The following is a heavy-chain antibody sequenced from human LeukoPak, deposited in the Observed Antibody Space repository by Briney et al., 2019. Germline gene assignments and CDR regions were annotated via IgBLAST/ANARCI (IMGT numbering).Heavy chain of an antibody. CDR1: GGSISSYY. CDR2: IYHSGST. J-gene: IGHJ4*02. Sequence: PSETLSLTCTVSGGSISSYYWSWIRQPPGKGLEWIGYIYHSGSTNYNPSLKSRVTISVDTSKNQFPLKLSSVTAADTAVYYCARASFMGLFDYWGQGTLVTVSS. CDR3: ARASFMGLFDY. V-gene: IGHV4-59*01. D-gene: IGHD2-15*01.